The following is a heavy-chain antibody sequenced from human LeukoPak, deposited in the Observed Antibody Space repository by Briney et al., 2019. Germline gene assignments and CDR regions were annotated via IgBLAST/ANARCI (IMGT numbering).Heavy chain of an antibody. Sequence: GGSLRLSCTASGFTFSNYAMSWVRQAPGKGLEWVSDQSDTGAYTNYVGSAKGRFTISRDNSKNTLWLQMNSLRAEDTAVYYCAKVPDSGYDTAPFDYWGQGTLVTVSS. CDR3: AKVPDSGYDTAPFDY. V-gene: IGHV3-23*01. CDR1: GFTFSNYA. J-gene: IGHJ4*02. CDR2: QSDTGAYT. D-gene: IGHD5-12*01.